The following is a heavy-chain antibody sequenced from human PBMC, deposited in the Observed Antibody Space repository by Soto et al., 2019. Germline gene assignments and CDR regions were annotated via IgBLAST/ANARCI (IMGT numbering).Heavy chain of an antibody. CDR1: GFSISTYW. J-gene: IGHJ4*02. D-gene: IGHD2-15*01. CDR2: IKYDDSEK. Sequence: EVQLVESGGDLVQPGGSLRLSCAASGFSISTYWMGWVRQFPGKGLEWVANIKYDDSEKPYMDSVEGRFTISRDNAKNTLHLQMNRLRVDDTAVYYCAAWSRSHGCEDWGQGTLVTVSS. V-gene: IGHV3-7*05. CDR3: AAWSRSHGCED.